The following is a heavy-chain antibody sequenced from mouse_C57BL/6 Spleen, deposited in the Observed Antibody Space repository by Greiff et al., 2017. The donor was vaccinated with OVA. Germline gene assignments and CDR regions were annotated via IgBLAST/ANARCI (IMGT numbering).Heavy chain of an antibody. CDR1: GYTFTDYE. CDR3: TRDSSGYVDY. Sequence: VQLQQSGAELVRPGASVTLSCKASGYTFTDYEMHWVKQTPVHGLEWIGAIDPETGGTAYNQKFKGKAILTADKSSSTAYMELRSLTSEDSAVYYCTRDSSGYVDYWGTGTTVTVSS. D-gene: IGHD3-2*02. CDR2: IDPETGGT. J-gene: IGHJ1*03. V-gene: IGHV1-15*01.